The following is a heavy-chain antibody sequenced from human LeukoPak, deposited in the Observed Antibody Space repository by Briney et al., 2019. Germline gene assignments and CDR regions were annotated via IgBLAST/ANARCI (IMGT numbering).Heavy chain of an antibody. CDR1: GFTFSSYA. J-gene: IGHJ4*02. CDR2: ISGSGGST. CDR3: AKPRACSSTSCYTFDY. V-gene: IGHV3-23*01. D-gene: IGHD2-2*01. Sequence: GGSLRLSCAVSGFTFSSYAMSWVRQAPGKGLEWVSGISGSGGSTYYTDSVKGRLTISRDNSKNTLYLQMKSLRAEDTAVYYCAKPRACSSTSCYTFDYWGQGTLVTVSS.